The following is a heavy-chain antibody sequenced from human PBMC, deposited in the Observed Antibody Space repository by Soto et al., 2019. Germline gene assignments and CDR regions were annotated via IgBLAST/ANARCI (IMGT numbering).Heavy chain of an antibody. Sequence: QVQLVQSGAEVKKPGASVKVSCKASGYTFTSYGISWVRQAPGQGLEWMGWISAYNGNTNYAQKLQGKVNMNTDPSKDTAYMGLRSLESDDTAVYYCARDGDFWSGAKYYYHLDVWGKGTTVTVSS. CDR3: ARDGDFWSGAKYYYHLDV. J-gene: IGHJ6*03. D-gene: IGHD3-3*01. CDR2: ISAYNGNT. CDR1: GYTFTSYG. V-gene: IGHV1-18*01.